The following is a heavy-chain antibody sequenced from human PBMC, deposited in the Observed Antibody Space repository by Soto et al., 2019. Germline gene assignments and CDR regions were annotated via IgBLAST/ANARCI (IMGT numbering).Heavy chain of an antibody. CDR2: TYYKSKWYH. Sequence: SQTLSLTCVISGDSVSSNNAAWNWIRQSPSRGLEWLGRTYYKSKWYHDYAVSLNSRITINPDTSKNQFSLQLNSVTPEDTAVYYCARDYSASPTYGMDVWGQGTTVTVS. CDR3: ARDYSASPTYGMDV. J-gene: IGHJ6*02. D-gene: IGHD6-13*01. CDR1: GDSVSSNNAA. V-gene: IGHV6-1*01.